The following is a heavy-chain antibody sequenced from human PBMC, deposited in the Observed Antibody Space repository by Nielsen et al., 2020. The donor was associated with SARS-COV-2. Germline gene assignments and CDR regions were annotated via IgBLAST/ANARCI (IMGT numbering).Heavy chain of an antibody. D-gene: IGHD1-1*01. Sequence: GGSLRLSCAASGFTFSSYSMNWVRQAPGKGLEWVANIKQDGSEKYYVDSVKGRFTISRDNAKNSLYLQMNSLRAEDTAVYYCARDQLELIMRDIYNWFDPWGQGTLVTVSS. CDR2: IKQDGSEK. V-gene: IGHV3-7*03. CDR3: ARDQLELIMRDIYNWFDP. CDR1: GFTFSSYS. J-gene: IGHJ5*02.